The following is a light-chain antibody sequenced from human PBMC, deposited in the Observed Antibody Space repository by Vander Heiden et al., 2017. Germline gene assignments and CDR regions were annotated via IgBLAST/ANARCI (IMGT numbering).Light chain of an antibody. Sequence: QSVLTQPPSASGTPGQRVTIPCSGSSSNIGSNTVNWYQQLPGTAPKLLVYSNNQRPSGVPARFSGSKSGTSASLAISGLQSEDEADYYCAAWDDSLNGVVFGGGTKLTAL. CDR1: SSNIGSNT. CDR3: AAWDDSLNGVV. V-gene: IGLV1-44*01. CDR2: SNN. J-gene: IGLJ2*01.